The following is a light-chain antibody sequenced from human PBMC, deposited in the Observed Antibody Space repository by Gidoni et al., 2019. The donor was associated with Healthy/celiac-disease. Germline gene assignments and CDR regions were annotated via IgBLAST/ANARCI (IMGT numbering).Light chain of an antibody. J-gene: IGLJ2*01. CDR3: SSYTSSSTLDVV. CDR2: EVS. V-gene: IGLV2-14*01. Sequence: QSALTQPASVSGSPGQPITISCTGTSSDVGGYNYVSWYQQHPGKAPKLMIYEVSNRPSGVSNRFSGSKSGNTASLTISGLQAEDEADYYCSSYTSSSTLDVVFGGGTKLTGL. CDR1: SSDVGGYNY.